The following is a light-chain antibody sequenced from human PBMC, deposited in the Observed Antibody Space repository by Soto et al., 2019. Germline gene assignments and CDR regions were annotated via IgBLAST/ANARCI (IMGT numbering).Light chain of an antibody. J-gene: IGKJ4*01. CDR1: QSVSSY. CDR3: QQRSNWPLT. Sequence: EIVLTQSPATLSLSPGERATLSCRASQSVSSYLAWYQQKPDQAPRLLIYDASSRATGIPARFSGSGSGTDFTLTISSLEPEDFAVYYCQQRSNWPLTFGGGTKVEIK. V-gene: IGKV3-11*01. CDR2: DAS.